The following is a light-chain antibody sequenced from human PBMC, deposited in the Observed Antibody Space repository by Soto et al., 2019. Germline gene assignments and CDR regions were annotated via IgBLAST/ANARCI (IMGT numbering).Light chain of an antibody. V-gene: IGKV1-39*01. J-gene: IGKJ2*01. CDR1: QRVSTY. Sequence: DIQMTQSPSSLSASVGDRVTITCRASQRVSTYLNWYQQKPEKAPNLLIYAASSLQSGVPSRFSGSGSGTDFTLTISSLQPEDFATYYCQQSYSTPRTFGQGTKLEIK. CDR2: AAS. CDR3: QQSYSTPRT.